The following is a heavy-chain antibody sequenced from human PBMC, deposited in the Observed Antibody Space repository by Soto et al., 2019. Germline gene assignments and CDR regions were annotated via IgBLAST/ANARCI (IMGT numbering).Heavy chain of an antibody. V-gene: IGHV4-59*01. CDR3: ARDLWGYCGTDCYPLDV. J-gene: IGHJ6*02. CDR1: GGSIRGYY. CDR2: MYNTGST. D-gene: IGHD2-21*02. Sequence: SETLSLTCTVSGGSIRGYYWSWIRQPPGKGLEWIGYMYNTGSTVYNPSFKSRVTIPVDTSKNQFSLKLNSVTAADTAVYYCARDLWGYCGTDCYPLDVWGQGTTVTVS.